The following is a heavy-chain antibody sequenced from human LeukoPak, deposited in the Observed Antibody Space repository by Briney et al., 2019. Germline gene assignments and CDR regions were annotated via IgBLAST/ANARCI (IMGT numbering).Heavy chain of an antibody. J-gene: IGHJ3*02. Sequence: PSGTLSLTCAVSGGSISSSNWWSWVRQPPGKGLEWIGEINHSGSTNYNPSLKSRVTMSVDTSKNQFSLKLSSVTAADTAVYYCARDKSRTYGSADAFDIWGQGTMVTVSS. D-gene: IGHD3-10*01. CDR3: ARDKSRTYGSADAFDI. V-gene: IGHV4-4*02. CDR1: GGSISSSNW. CDR2: INHSGST.